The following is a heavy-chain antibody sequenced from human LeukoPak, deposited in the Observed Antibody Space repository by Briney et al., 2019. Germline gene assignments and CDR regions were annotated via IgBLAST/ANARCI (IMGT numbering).Heavy chain of an antibody. D-gene: IGHD6-19*01. V-gene: IGHV4-4*07. CDR2: IYTSGST. J-gene: IGHJ4*02. CDR3: ASLAVAGVDY. Sequence: SETLSLTCTVSGGSISGYYWSWIRQSAGKGLEWIGRIYTSGSTNYSPSLKSRATMSVDTSKNQFSLKLSSVTAADTAVYYCASLAVAGVDYWGQGTLVTVSS. CDR1: GGSISGYY.